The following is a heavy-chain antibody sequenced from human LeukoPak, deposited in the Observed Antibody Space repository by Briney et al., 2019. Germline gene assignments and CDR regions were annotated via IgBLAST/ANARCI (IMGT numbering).Heavy chain of an antibody. Sequence: GASVKVSCRASGYTFTGYYMDWIRQAPGQGLEWMGGINPNSGRTSYAQKFQGRVTMTSDTPISTAYMDLSRLRSDDTALYYCARGTYYDSSAYSGVRLFDYWGQGTLVTVSS. CDR1: GYTFTGYY. D-gene: IGHD3-22*01. CDR3: ARGTYYDSSAYSGVRLFDY. V-gene: IGHV1-2*02. J-gene: IGHJ4*02. CDR2: INPNSGRT.